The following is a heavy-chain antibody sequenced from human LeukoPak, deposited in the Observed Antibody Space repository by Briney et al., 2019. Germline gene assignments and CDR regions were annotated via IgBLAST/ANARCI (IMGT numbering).Heavy chain of an antibody. CDR1: GGSFSGYY. J-gene: IGHJ3*02. CDR3: ARDRNDAFDI. V-gene: IGHV4-34*01. D-gene: IGHD1-14*01. CDR2: INHSGST. Sequence: SETLSLTCAVYGGSFSGYYWSWIRQPPGKGLEWIGEINHSGSTNYNPSLKSRVTISVDTSKNQFSLKLTSVTAADTAVYYCARDRNDAFDIWGQGTMVTVSS.